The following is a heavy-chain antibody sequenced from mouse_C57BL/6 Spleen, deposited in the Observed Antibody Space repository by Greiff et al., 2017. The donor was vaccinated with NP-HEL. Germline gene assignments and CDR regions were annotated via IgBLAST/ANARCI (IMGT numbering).Heavy chain of an antibody. CDR1: GYAFSSSW. V-gene: IGHV1-82*01. J-gene: IGHJ1*03. Sequence: QVQLQQSGPELVKPGASVKISCKASGYAFSSSWMNWVKQRPGKGLEWIGRIYPGDGDTNYNGKFKGKATLTADKSSSTAYMHRSSLTSEDSAVYFCARWEPSPGNFDVWGTGTTVTVSS. D-gene: IGHD1-1*02. CDR2: IYPGDGDT. CDR3: ARWEPSPGNFDV.